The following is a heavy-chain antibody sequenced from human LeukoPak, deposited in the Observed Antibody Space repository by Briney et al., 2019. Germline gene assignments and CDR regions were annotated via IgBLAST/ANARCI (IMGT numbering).Heavy chain of an antibody. Sequence: ASVKVSCKAAGYPFVSYGISWVRQAPGQGLEWMGWINPNSGGTNYAQKFQGRVTMTRDTSISTAYMELSRLRSDDTAVYYCARDWGHSDAFDIWGQGTMVTVSS. CDR3: ARDWGHSDAFDI. CDR1: GYPFVSYG. CDR2: INPNSGGT. D-gene: IGHD3-16*01. V-gene: IGHV1-2*02. J-gene: IGHJ3*02.